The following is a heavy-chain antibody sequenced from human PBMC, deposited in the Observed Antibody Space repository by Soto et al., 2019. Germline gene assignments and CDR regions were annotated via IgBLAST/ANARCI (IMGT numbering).Heavy chain of an antibody. CDR2: IYGSGRGV. D-gene: IGHD3-16*02. V-gene: IGHV3-23*05. J-gene: IGHJ3*02. CDR3: AKTSVYDYVWGSYRSDAFDI. Sequence: EVRLLESGGGLVQPGGSLRLSCSASGLPHSNFAMMWVRQAPGKGLECVSGIYGSGRGVEYADSVKGRFTISSDNSKNTVYLQMTDLRADDTAIYYCAKTSVYDYVWGSYRSDAFDIWGQGTMVTVSS. CDR1: GLPHSNFA.